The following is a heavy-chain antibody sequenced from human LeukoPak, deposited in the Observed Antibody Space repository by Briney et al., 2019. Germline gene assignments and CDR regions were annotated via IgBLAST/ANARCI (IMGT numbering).Heavy chain of an antibody. J-gene: IGHJ4*02. D-gene: IGHD3-10*01. CDR2: ISSSTSTI. CDR3: ARTSYYGSGTYYPVFDS. CDR1: GFTFSSYS. Sequence: AGSLSLSCAASGFTFSSYSMNWVRQAPGKGLEWVSYISSSTSTIDYADSVKGRFTISRDNAKNSLYLQMNSLRDEDTAVYYCARTSYYGSGTYYPVFDSWGQGTLVTVSS. V-gene: IGHV3-48*02.